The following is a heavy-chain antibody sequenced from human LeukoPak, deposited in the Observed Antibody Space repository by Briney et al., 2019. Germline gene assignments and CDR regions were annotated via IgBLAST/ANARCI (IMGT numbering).Heavy chain of an antibody. J-gene: IGHJ4*02. Sequence: SETLSLTCTVSGGSIRSSYYYWGWIRQPPGKGLEWIGSIYDSGSTYYNPSLKSRVTISVDTSKNQFSLKLSSVTAADTAVYCCARAGPTSLRFLEWLPNYPTLQHFDYWGQGTLVTVSS. CDR2: IYDSGST. CDR1: GGSIRSSYYY. CDR3: ARAGPTSLRFLEWLPNYPTLQHFDY. D-gene: IGHD3-3*01. V-gene: IGHV4-39*07.